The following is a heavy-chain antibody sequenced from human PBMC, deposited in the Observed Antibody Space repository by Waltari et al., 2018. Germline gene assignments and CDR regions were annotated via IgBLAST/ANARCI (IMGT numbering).Heavy chain of an antibody. V-gene: IGHV3-23*01. CDR2: SSGSGGSK. D-gene: IGHD3-10*01. CDR1: GFTFSSSD. Sequence: EVQLLESGRGLVQTGGSLTLSCAASGFTFSSSDMIWVRYAPGTGLEWVSASSGSGGSKYYAESVKGRFTISRDNSKNTLYLQRNSLRAEDTAVYYCAKLLDYYGSGSYYDEWGQGTLVTVSS. CDR3: AKLLDYYGSGSYYDE. J-gene: IGHJ4*02.